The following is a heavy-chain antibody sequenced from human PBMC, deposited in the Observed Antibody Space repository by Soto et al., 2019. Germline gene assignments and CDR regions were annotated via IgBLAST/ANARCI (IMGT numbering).Heavy chain of an antibody. CDR1: GGSISSYY. CDR2: IHYSGTT. V-gene: IGHV4-59*08. J-gene: IGHJ4*02. Sequence: SETLSLTCTVSGGSISSYYWSWIRQPPGKGLEWIGYIHYSGTTNYNPSLKSRVTISPDTSKNQFSLKLSFVTAADTAVYYCARGHYDFWSGYFATIDYWGQGTLVTVSS. CDR3: ARGHYDFWSGYFATIDY. D-gene: IGHD3-3*01.